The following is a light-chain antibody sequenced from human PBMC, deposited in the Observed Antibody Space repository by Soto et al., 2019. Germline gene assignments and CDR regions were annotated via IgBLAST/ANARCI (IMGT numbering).Light chain of an antibody. CDR2: KAS. CDR3: QQYGSYSPWT. Sequence: DIXXTXSPSXXXXXXGDXVTITCRASQSIGSWLAWYQQKPGKAPKLLIYKASSLESGVPSRFSGSGSGTEFTLTISSLQPDDFASYYCQQYGSYSPWTFGQGTKVEIK. J-gene: IGKJ1*01. V-gene: IGKV1-5*03. CDR1: QSIGSW.